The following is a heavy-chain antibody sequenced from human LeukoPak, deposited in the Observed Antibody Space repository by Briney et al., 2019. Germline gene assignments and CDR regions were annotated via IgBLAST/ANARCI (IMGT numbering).Heavy chain of an antibody. V-gene: IGHV4-30-4*08. CDR3: AREGSSEYCGGDCYRGVDAFDI. CDR2: IYYSEST. J-gene: IGHJ3*02. D-gene: IGHD2-21*01. CDR1: GGSISSGDYY. Sequence: SETLSLTCTVSGGSISSGDYYWSWIRQPPGKGLEWIGYIYYSESTYYNPSLKSRVTISVDTSKNQFSLKLSSVTAADTAVYYCAREGSSEYCGGDCYRGVDAFDIWGQGTMVTVSS.